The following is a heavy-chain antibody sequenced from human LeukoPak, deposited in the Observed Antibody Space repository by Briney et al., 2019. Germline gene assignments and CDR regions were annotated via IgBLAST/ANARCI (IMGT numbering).Heavy chain of an antibody. CDR1: GFTFSSSA. CDR2: ISGSGSGGST. V-gene: IGHV3-23*01. D-gene: IGHD5-18*01. CDR3: AFHVGYSQFDY. Sequence: GGSLRLSCVASGFTFSSSAMSWVRQAPGEGLEWVSSISGSGSGGSTYYADSVKGRFTISRDNSKNTLYLQMNSLRAEDTAVYYCAFHVGYSQFDYWGQGTLVTVSS. J-gene: IGHJ4*02.